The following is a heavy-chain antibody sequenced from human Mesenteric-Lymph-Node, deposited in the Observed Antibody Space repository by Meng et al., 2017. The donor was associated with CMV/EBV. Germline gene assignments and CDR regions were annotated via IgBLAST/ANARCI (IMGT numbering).Heavy chain of an antibody. CDR1: YTFTGYA. J-gene: IGHJ4*02. CDR2: INPDTGNP. Sequence: YTFTGYAMSGVRQAPGQGLGWMGWINPDTGNPTYAQDFTGRFVFSLDTSVSTAYLQISSLEAEDTAVYYCARPVGYCSDTSCYLAYWGQGTLVTVSS. CDR3: ARPVGYCSDTSCYLAY. V-gene: IGHV7-4-1*02. D-gene: IGHD2-2*01.